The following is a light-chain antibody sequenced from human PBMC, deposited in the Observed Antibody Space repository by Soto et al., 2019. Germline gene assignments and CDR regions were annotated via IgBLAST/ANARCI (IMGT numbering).Light chain of an antibody. J-gene: IGKJ3*01. V-gene: IGKV3-20*01. CDR1: QSVSSSY. Sequence: MVLTQSPGTLSLSPGERATLSCRASQSVSSSYLAWYQQKPGQAPRLLIYGASSRATGIPDRFSGSGSGTDFTLTISILEPEDFAVYYCQQYGSSFTFGPGTKVYIK. CDR3: QQYGSSFT. CDR2: GAS.